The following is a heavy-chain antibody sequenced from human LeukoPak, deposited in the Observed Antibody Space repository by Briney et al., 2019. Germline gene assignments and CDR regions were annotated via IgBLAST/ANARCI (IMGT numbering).Heavy chain of an antibody. CDR1: GYTLTELS. CDR2: FDPEDGET. V-gene: IGHV1-24*01. D-gene: IGHD6-13*01. J-gene: IGHJ4*02. Sequence: ALVKVSCKVSGYTLTELSMHWVRQAPGKGLEWMGGFDPEDGETIYAQKFQGRVTMTEDTSTDTAYMELSSLRAEDTAVYYCAKDQEGSRWYSEWGYYFDYWGQGTLVTVSS. CDR3: AKDQEGSRWYSEWGYYFDY.